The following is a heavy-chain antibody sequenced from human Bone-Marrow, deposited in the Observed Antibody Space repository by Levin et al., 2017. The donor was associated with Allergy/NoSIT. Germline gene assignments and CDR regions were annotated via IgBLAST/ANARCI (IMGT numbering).Heavy chain of an antibody. CDR1: GFTFTSYA. V-gene: IGHV3-21*01. Sequence: GESLKISCAASGFTFTSYAMHWVRQAPGKGLEWVSSITSSSANIYYADSVQGRFTISRDNAKKSVYLQRDSLRAEDTAVYYCASLYRGDYWGQGTLVTVSS. D-gene: IGHD1-26*01. CDR3: ASLYRGDY. CDR2: ITSSSANI. J-gene: IGHJ4*02.